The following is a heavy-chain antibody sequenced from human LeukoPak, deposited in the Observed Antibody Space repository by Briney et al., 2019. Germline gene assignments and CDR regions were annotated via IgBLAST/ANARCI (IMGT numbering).Heavy chain of an antibody. J-gene: IGHJ3*02. D-gene: IGHD6-19*01. CDR2: ISSSSSYI. CDR1: GFTFDDYA. Sequence: GGSLRLSCAASGFTFDDYAMNWVRQAPGKGLEWVSSISSSSSYIYYADSVKGRFTISRDNAKNSLYLQMNSLRAEDTAVYYCARDEAGKDAFDIWGQGTMVTVSS. CDR3: ARDEAGKDAFDI. V-gene: IGHV3-21*01.